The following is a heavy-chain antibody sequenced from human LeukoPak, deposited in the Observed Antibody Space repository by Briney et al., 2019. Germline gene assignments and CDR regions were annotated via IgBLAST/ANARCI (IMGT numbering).Heavy chain of an antibody. V-gene: IGHV3-21*01. CDR3: ARAEQWLDPAYYFDY. J-gene: IGHJ4*02. Sequence: GSLRLSCSASGFTFSSYSLKWVRQAPGKGLGWVSSISSSSSYIYYADSVKGRFTISRDNAKNSLYLQMNSLRAEDTAVYYCARAEQWLDPAYYFDYWGQGTLVTVSS. D-gene: IGHD6-19*01. CDR1: GFTFSSYS. CDR2: ISSSSSYI.